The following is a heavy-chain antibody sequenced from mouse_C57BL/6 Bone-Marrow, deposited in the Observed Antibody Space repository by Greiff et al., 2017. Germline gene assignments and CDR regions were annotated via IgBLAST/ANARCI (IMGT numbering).Heavy chain of an antibody. D-gene: IGHD1-1*01. J-gene: IGHJ3*01. CDR1: GFTFSDYG. CDR3: ARRGKDYGGFAY. Sequence: EVKVVESGGGLVQPGGSLKLSCAASGFTFSDYGMAWVRQAPRKGPEWVAFISNLAYSIYYADTVTGRFTISRENAKNTLYLEMSSLRSEDTAMYYCARRGKDYGGFAYWGQGTLVTVSA. V-gene: IGHV5-15*01. CDR2: ISNLAYSI.